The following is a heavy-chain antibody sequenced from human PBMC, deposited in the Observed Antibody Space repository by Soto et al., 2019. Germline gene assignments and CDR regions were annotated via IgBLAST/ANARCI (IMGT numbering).Heavy chain of an antibody. CDR3: ARDGRGYCSGGSCYYYYYMDV. CDR2: IYHSGST. D-gene: IGHD2-15*01. V-gene: IGHV4-4*02. J-gene: IGHJ6*03. CDR1: SGSISSSNW. Sequence: QVQLQESGPGLVKPSGTLSLTCAVSSGSISSSNWWSWVRQPPGKGLEWIGEIYHSGSTNYNPSLKSRVTISVDKSKTQFSLKLSSVTAADTAVYYCARDGRGYCSGGSCYYYYYMDVWGKGTTVTVSS.